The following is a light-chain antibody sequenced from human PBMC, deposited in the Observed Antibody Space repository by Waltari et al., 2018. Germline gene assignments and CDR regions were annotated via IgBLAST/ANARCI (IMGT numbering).Light chain of an antibody. CDR1: QSLTKKY. CDR2: GAS. J-gene: IGKJ2*01. V-gene: IGKV3-20*01. Sequence: EIVLTQSPGTLSLSPGERATLSCRASQSLTKKYLAWYQQKPGQAPRLLIYGASSRAAGIPDMFSGSGSGTDFTLTISRLEPEDFALYYCQQYGSSVMYTFGQGTKVEIK. CDR3: QQYGSSVMYT.